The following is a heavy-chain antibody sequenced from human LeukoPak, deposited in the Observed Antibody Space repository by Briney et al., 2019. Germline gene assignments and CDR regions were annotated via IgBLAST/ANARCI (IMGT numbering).Heavy chain of an antibody. Sequence: SQTLSLTCAISGDSFSSISVAWIWLRQSPARGLEWLGRTYYRSKWYYEYAVSVKGRININPDPSKNPFSLQLNSVTPEDTAVYYCALARSEYHYGMDVWGQGTTVTVSS. J-gene: IGHJ6*02. CDR3: ALARSEYHYGMDV. CDR1: GDSFSSISVA. V-gene: IGHV6-1*01. CDR2: TYYRSKWYY.